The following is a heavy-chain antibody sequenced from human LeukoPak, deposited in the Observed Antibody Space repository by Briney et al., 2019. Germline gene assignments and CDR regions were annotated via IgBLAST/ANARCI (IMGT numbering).Heavy chain of an antibody. V-gene: IGHV4-59*01. J-gene: IGHJ5*02. CDR1: GGSISSYY. D-gene: IGHD3-10*01. CDR3: ARGGSWFDP. CDR2: IYYSGST. Sequence: SETLSLTCTVSGGSISSYYWSWIRQPPGKGLEWIGYIYYSGSTNYNPSLKSRVTISVDTSKNQFSLKLTSVTAADTAVYYCARGGSWFDPWGQGTLVTVSS.